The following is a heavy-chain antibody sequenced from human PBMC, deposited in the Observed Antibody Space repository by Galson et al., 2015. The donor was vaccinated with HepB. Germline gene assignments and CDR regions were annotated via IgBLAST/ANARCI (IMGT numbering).Heavy chain of an antibody. V-gene: IGHV3-23*01. CDR1: GFTFSTFA. CDR3: AKFKGPGGFRQYSFGS. J-gene: IGHJ4*02. CDR2: ISGSGTTI. Sequence: SLRLSCAASGFTFSTFAMGWVRQAPGKGLEWVSFISGSGTTIFYADSVKGRFTISRDNSKDTLYLQMNSLRAEDTALYFCAKFKGPGGFRQYSFGSWGQGTLVTVSS. D-gene: IGHD3-10*01.